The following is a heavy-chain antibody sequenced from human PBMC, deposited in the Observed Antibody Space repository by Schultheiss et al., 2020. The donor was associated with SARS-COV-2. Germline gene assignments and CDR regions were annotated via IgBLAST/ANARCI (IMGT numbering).Heavy chain of an antibody. CDR2: ISYDGSNK. Sequence: GESLKISCAASGFTFSSYAMSWVRQAPGKGLEWVAVISYDGSNKYYADSVKGRFTISRENAKNSLYLQMNSLRAGDTAVYYCARDNYGSGHYYMDVWGKGTTVTVSS. J-gene: IGHJ6*03. CDR1: GFTFSSYA. V-gene: IGHV3-30*14. D-gene: IGHD3-10*01. CDR3: ARDNYGSGHYYMDV.